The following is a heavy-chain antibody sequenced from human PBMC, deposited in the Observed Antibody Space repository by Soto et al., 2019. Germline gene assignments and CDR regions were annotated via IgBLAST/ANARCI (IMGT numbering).Heavy chain of an antibody. CDR2: IYYSGRT. V-gene: IGHV4-31*03. Sequence: QVQLQESGPGLVKPSQTLSLTCTVSGVSISSGGYYWSWIRQHPGKGLEWIGNIYYSGRTYYNPSLKSRVIMSVDTSKNHFSLNLSSVTAADTAMYYCASVIGGVSEYYFDYWGQGTLVTVSS. D-gene: IGHD2-8*02. CDR3: ASVIGGVSEYYFDY. CDR1: GVSISSGGYY. J-gene: IGHJ4*02.